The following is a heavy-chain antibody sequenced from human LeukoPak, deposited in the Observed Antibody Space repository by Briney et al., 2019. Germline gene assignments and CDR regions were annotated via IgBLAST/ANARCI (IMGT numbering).Heavy chain of an antibody. CDR1: GFTFSSYW. CDR3: ARPGRYSRLAFDI. D-gene: IGHD5-12*01. CDR2: INSDGSST. J-gene: IGHJ3*02. V-gene: IGHV3-74*01. Sequence: GGSLRLSCAASGFTFSSYWMHWVRQAPGKGLVWVSRINSDGSSTSYADSVKGRFTISRDNAKNTLYLQMNSLRAEDTDVYYCARPGRYSRLAFDIWGQGTMVTVSS.